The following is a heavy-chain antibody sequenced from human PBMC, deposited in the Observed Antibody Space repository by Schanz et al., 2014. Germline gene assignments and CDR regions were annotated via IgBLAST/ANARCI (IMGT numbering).Heavy chain of an antibody. CDR1: GFTVTSYY. D-gene: IGHD3-10*01. CDR3: AKDQLANYRGSGYNWFDP. J-gene: IGHJ5*02. Sequence: EMQLVESGGGLIQPGGSLRLSCAASGFTVTSYYMSWVRQAPGKGLEWVSVIYSGDNTYYADSVKGRFTISRDNSKNTVYLQMNSLRADDTAVYYCAKDQLANYRGSGYNWFDPWGQGTLVTVSS. CDR2: IYSGDNT. V-gene: IGHV3-53*01.